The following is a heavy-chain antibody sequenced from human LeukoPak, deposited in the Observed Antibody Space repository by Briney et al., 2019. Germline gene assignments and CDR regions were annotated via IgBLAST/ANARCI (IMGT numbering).Heavy chain of an antibody. CDR3: AKDPPTTGTTFDN. CDR2: IGGGGVDT. Sequence: GGSLRLSCAASGFTFSSYAMSWVRQAPGKGLEWVSSIGGGGVDTYYADSVRGRFTISRDNSKNTLYLQMNSLRVEDTAVYYCAKDPPTTGTTFDNWGRGTLVTVSS. J-gene: IGHJ4*02. V-gene: IGHV3-23*01. CDR1: GFTFSSYA. D-gene: IGHD1-1*01.